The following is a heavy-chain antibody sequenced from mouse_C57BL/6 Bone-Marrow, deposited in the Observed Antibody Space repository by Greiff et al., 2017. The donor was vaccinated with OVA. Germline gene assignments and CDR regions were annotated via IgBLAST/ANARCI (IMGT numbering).Heavy chain of an antibody. CDR1: GFTFSSYG. D-gene: IGHD1-1*01. Sequence: EVQVVESGGDLVKPGGSLKLSCAASGFTFSSYGMSWVRQTPDKRLEWVAPISSGGSYTYYPDSVKGRFTFSRDNAKNTLYLPMSTLKSEDTAMYYCAREVHYYDSYAMYYWGQGTAVTVSS. V-gene: IGHV5-6*01. CDR2: ISSGGSYT. CDR3: AREVHYYDSYAMYY. J-gene: IGHJ4*01.